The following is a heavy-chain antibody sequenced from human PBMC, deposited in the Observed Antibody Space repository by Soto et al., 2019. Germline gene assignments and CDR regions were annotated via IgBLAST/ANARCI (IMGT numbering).Heavy chain of an antibody. CDR3: ARNHYCSSTSCYYGPYYYGMDV. J-gene: IGHJ6*02. Sequence: GASVKVSCKASGYTFTSYAMHWVRQAPGQRLEWMGGINAGNGNTKYSQKFQGRVTISRDTSASTAYMELSSLRSEDTAVYYCARNHYCSSTSCYYGPYYYGMDVWGQGTTVTVSS. CDR1: GYTFTSYA. D-gene: IGHD2-2*01. V-gene: IGHV1-3*01. CDR2: INAGNGNT.